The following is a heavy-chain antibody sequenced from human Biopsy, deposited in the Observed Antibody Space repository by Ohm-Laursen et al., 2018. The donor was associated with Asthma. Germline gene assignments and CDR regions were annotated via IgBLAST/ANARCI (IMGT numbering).Heavy chain of an antibody. Sequence: GSSVKVSCKAPGGTFSNFAISWVRQAPGQGLEWLGGIMTVFGTTNYAQKFQGRVTITADESTGTAYMEVTSLRSEDTAIYYCARCQVGYSSGWSLLLKKIYYSGMDAWGQGTAVTASS. CDR2: IMTVFGTT. V-gene: IGHV1-69*01. D-gene: IGHD6-19*01. CDR3: ARCQVGYSSGWSLLLKKIYYSGMDA. CDR1: GGTFSNFA. J-gene: IGHJ6*02.